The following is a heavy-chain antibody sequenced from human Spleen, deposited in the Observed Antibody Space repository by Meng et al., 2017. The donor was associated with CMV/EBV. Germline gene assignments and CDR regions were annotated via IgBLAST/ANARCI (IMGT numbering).Heavy chain of an antibody. CDR2: INEDGSEK. V-gene: IGHV3-7*01. CDR3: ARDHWRDFDY. Sequence: GGSLRLSCTVSGITFRSYWMSWVRQVPGKGLEWVANINEDGSEKYYVDSVKDRFTISRDNAKNSLYLQLNSLRAEDTAIYYCARDHWRDFDYWGQGTLVTVSS. J-gene: IGHJ4*02. D-gene: IGHD1-1*01. CDR1: GITFRSYW.